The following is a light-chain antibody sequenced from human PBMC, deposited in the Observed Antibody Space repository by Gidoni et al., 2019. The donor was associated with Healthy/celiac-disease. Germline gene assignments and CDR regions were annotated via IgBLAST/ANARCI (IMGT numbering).Light chain of an antibody. CDR2: EVS. CDR1: SSDVGGYNY. J-gene: IGLJ2*01. CDR3: SSYTSSSTLV. V-gene: IGLV2-14*01. Sequence: QSALTQPASVSGSPGHSITISCTGTSSDVGGYNYVSWYQQHPGKAPKRMIYEVSNRPSGVSNRFSGSKSGNTASLTISGLQAEDEADYYCSSYTSSSTLVFGGGTKLTVL.